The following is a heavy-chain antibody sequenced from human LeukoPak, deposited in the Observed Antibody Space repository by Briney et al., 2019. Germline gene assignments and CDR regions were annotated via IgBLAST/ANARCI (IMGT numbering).Heavy chain of an antibody. J-gene: IGHJ4*02. V-gene: IGHV3-64D*09. CDR1: GFIFSGYA. CDR3: VKGPCSGGSCYLDY. D-gene: IGHD2-15*01. Sequence: PGGSLRLSCSASGFIFSGYAMHWVRQAPGKGLEYVSAISSNGGSTYYADSVKGRFTISRDNSKNTLYLQMSSPRAEDTAVYYCVKGPCSGGSCYLDYWGQGTLVTVSS. CDR2: ISSNGGST.